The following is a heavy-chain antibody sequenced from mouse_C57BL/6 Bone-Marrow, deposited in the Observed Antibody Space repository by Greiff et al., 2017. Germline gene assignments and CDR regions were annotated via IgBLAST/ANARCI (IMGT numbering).Heavy chain of an antibody. Sequence: QVQLQQPGAELVKPGASVKLSCKASGYTFTSYWMHWVKQRPGRGLEWIGMIDPNSGGTKYNEKFKSKATLTVDKPSSTAYMQLSSLTSEDSAVYYCARGSSYYAMDYWGQGTSVTVSS. J-gene: IGHJ4*01. D-gene: IGHD1-1*01. CDR3: ARGSSYYAMDY. CDR2: IDPNSGGT. CDR1: GYTFTSYW. V-gene: IGHV1-72*01.